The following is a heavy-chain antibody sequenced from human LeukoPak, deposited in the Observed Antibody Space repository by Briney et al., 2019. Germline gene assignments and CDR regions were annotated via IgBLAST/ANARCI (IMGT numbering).Heavy chain of an antibody. D-gene: IGHD3-9*01. CDR1: GGSISSGSYY. V-gene: IGHV4-61*02. CDR3: ARYFGRCDFDY. CDR2: IYTSGST. J-gene: IGHJ4*02. Sequence: PSETLSLTCTVSGGSISSGSYYWGWIRQPDGKGLEWIGRIYTSGSTNYNPSLKSRFTISVDTSKTQFSLKLSSVTAADTAVYYCARYFGRCDFDYRGQGTLVTVSS.